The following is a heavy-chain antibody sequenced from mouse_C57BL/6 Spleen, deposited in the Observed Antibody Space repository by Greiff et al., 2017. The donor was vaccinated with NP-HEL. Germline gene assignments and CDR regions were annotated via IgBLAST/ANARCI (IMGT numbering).Heavy chain of an antibody. CDR2: ISYDGSN. V-gene: IGHV3-6*01. CDR1: GYSITSGYY. J-gene: IGHJ3*01. CDR3: ARDRLIYYDYDEETWFAY. D-gene: IGHD2-4*01. Sequence: EVKVEESGPGLVKPSQSLSLTCSVTGYSITSGYYWNWIRQFPGNKLEWMGYISYDGSNNYNPSLKNRISITRDTSKNQFFLKLNSVTTEDTATYYCARDRLIYYDYDEETWFAYWGQGTLVTVSA.